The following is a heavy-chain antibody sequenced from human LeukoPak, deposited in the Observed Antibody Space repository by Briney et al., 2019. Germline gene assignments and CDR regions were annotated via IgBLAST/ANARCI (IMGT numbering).Heavy chain of an antibody. J-gene: IGHJ4*02. CDR3: ARDTPHYYDSSGYYPVDY. CDR2: ISSSGSSI. Sequence: PGGSLRLSCAASGFTFSDYYMSWIRQTPGKGLEWVSYISSSGSSIYYADSAKGRFTISRDNAKNSLYLQMNSLTVEDTAVYYCARDTPHYYDSSGYYPVDYWGQGTLVTVSS. CDR1: GFTFSDYY. V-gene: IGHV3-11*04. D-gene: IGHD3-22*01.